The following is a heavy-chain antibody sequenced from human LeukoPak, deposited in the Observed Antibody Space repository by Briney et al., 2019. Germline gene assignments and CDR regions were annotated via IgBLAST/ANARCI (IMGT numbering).Heavy chain of an antibody. J-gene: IGHJ4*02. CDR1: GFTFRSFA. D-gene: IGHD6-13*01. CDR3: ARDMQQLVPDY. Sequence: GGSLRLSCAASGFTFRSFAMHWVRQAPGKGLEYVSAISSNGVITYYANSVKGRFIISRDNSKNTLYLQMGSLRAEDMAVYYCARDMQQLVPDYWGQGTLVTVSS. V-gene: IGHV3-64*01. CDR2: ISSNGVIT.